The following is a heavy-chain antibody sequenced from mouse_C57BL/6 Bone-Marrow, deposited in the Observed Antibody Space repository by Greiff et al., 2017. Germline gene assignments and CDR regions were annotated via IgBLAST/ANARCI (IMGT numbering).Heavy chain of an antibody. Sequence: EVQLQESGAELVRPGASVKLSCTASGFNIKDDYMHWVKQRPEQGLEWIGWIDPENGDTEYASKFQGKATITADTSSNTAYLQLSSLTSEDTAVYYCTTWRLRRAYWGQGTLVTVSA. D-gene: IGHD2-4*01. V-gene: IGHV14-4*01. J-gene: IGHJ3*01. CDR1: GFNIKDDY. CDR3: TTWRLRRAY. CDR2: IDPENGDT.